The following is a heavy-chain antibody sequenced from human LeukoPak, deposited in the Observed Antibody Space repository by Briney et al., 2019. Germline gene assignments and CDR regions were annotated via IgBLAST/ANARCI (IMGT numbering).Heavy chain of an antibody. D-gene: IGHD5-24*01. V-gene: IGHV3-53*01. J-gene: IGHJ2*01. CDR2: IYSGGST. Sequence: GGSLRLSCAASGFTVSSNYMSWVRQAPGKGLGWVSVIYSGGSTYYADSVKGRFTISRDNSKNTLYLQMNSLRAEDTAVYYCARDRGRDGYNFWYFDLWGRGTLVTVSS. CDR3: ARDRGRDGYNFWYFDL. CDR1: GFTVSSNY.